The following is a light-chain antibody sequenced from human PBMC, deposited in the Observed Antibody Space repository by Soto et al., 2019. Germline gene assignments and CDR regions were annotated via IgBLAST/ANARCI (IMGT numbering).Light chain of an antibody. CDR1: QTGRNHN. Sequence: IVLTQSPGTLSLSPGESATLSCRDSQTGRNHNIVWYQQRPGQAPSVLISVASTRATGIPARFRGSGSGTDFSLFIRGLETEDSAVDDWPQYSSLPRTCGRGTKV. CDR3: PQYSSLPRT. CDR2: VAS. V-gene: IGKV3-20*01. J-gene: IGKJ4*01.